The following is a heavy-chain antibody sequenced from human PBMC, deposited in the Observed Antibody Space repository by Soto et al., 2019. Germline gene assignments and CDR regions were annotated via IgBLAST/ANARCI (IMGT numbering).Heavy chain of an antibody. Sequence: QITLKESGPTLVKPTQTLTLTCTFSGFSLSTSGVGVGWIRQPPGKALEWLALIYWDDDKRYSPSLKSRLTXTMXTSKNQVVLTMTNMDPVDTATYYCAHIGRFGDFDPWGQGTLVTVSS. D-gene: IGHD3-10*01. CDR1: GFSLSTSGVG. CDR2: IYWDDDK. V-gene: IGHV2-5*02. J-gene: IGHJ5*02. CDR3: AHIGRFGDFDP.